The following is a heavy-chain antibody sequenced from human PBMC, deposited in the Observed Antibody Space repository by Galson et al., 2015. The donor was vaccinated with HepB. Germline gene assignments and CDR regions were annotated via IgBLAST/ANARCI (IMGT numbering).Heavy chain of an antibody. J-gene: IGHJ4*02. CDR3: AGPRRQWLVRNFAY. Sequence: SETLSLTCGVSGESFSGYHWGWVRQPPGKGLEWIGEMNQRGTANYNPSLKSRVTISVDTSKNQFSLKLSSVTAADTAVYYCAGPRRQWLVRNFAYWGQGTLVTVSS. D-gene: IGHD6-19*01. CDR1: GESFSGYH. V-gene: IGHV4-34*01. CDR2: MNQRGTA.